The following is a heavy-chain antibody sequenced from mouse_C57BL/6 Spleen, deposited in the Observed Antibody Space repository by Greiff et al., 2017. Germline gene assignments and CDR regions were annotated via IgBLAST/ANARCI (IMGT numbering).Heavy chain of an antibody. CDR2: IHPNSGST. CDR1: GYTFTSYW. D-gene: IGHD2-3*01. CDR3: ARRRDGLYYAMDY. Sequence: VQLQQPGAELVKPGASVKLSCKASGYTFTSYWMHWVKQRPGQGLEWIGMIHPNSGSTNYNEKFKSKATLTVDKSSSTAYLQLSSLTSEDSAVYYCARRRDGLYYAMDYWGQGTSVTVSS. V-gene: IGHV1-64*01. J-gene: IGHJ4*01.